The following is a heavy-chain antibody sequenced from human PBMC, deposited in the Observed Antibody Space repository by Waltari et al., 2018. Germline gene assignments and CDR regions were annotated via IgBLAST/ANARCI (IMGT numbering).Heavy chain of an antibody. V-gene: IGHV4-59*01. CDR1: GTSISCYH. CDR3: ARRTASGPYAPSHWYFDL. Sequence: QVQLQESGPGLVKPSETLSLTCTVSGTSISCYHWSWIRQPPGKGLEWLGYIYYRGSTKFNPSLKSRVTLSVDTSKNQSSLRLKSLTAADTAVYYCARRTASGPYAPSHWYFDLWGRGNLVTVSS. CDR2: IYYRGST. D-gene: IGHD2-21*02. J-gene: IGHJ2*01.